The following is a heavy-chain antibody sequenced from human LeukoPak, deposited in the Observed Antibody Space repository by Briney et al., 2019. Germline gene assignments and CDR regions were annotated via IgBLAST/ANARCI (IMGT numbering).Heavy chain of an antibody. CDR3: ARREFWSGYWKDY. J-gene: IGHJ4*02. CDR1: GGSISSNGYY. Sequence: PSETLSLTCTVSGGSISSNGYYWGWIRQPPGKGLEWIGSFYYTGSTFYSPSLKSRVTISVDTSKNQFSLKLSSVTAADTAVYYCARREFWSGYWKDYWGQGTLVTVSS. D-gene: IGHD3-3*01. V-gene: IGHV4-39*01. CDR2: FYYTGST.